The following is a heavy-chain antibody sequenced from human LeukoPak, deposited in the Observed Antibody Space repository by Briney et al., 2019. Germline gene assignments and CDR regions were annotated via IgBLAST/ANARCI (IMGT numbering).Heavy chain of an antibody. D-gene: IGHD6-13*01. CDR2: LDWGDDK. Sequence: SGPTLVNPTQTLTLTCTFSGFSLSTSGMCVSWIRQPPGKALEWLALLDWGDDKYYSTSLKTRLTISKDTSKNQVVLTMTNMDPVDTATYYCARTVIIPAAGLYYFDYWGQGTLVTVSP. CDR1: GFSLSTSGMC. V-gene: IGHV2-70*01. J-gene: IGHJ4*02. CDR3: ARTVIIPAAGLYYFDY.